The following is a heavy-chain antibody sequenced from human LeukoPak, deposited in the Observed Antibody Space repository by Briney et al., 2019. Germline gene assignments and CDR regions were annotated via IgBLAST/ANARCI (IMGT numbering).Heavy chain of an antibody. CDR2: IYHSGST. CDR3: ARDDSSRTYYFDY. V-gene: IGHV4-39*07. Sequence: PSETLSLTCSVSGGSFSSGSYYWSWVRQPPGKGLEWIGEIYHSGSTNYNPSLKSRVTISVDKSKNQFSLRLSSVTAADTAVYYCARDDSSRTYYFDYWGQGTLVTVSS. D-gene: IGHD3-16*01. CDR1: GGSFSSGSYY. J-gene: IGHJ4*02.